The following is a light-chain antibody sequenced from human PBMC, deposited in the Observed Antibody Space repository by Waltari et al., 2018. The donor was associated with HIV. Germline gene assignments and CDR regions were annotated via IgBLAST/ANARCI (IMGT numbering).Light chain of an antibody. CDR2: RNN. J-gene: IGLJ3*02. V-gene: IGLV10-54*04. CDR1: SNNVDDQG. CDR3: SGWDDAVDVWV. Sequence: QAGLTQPPSLSVGLGQTATLTCTGDSNNVDDQGAAWLQHHQGHPPKVLSHRNNNRASGVSEKFSGVRYGKTAFLTITGGRPEDEADYFCSGWDDAVDVWVFGGGTQLTVL.